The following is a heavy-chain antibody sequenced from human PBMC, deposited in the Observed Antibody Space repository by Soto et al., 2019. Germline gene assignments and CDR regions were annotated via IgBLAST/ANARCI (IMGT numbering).Heavy chain of an antibody. CDR3: ATSQDSGISLEIYYYYYYGMDV. V-gene: IGHV1-69*01. CDR2: IIPIPGTA. Sequence: QVQLVQSGAEVKKPGSSVKVSCKASGGTFSSYAISWVRQAHGQGLEWMGGIIPIPGTANYAKKFQGRVTITADESTSTVYMELSSLRSQDTAVHYSATSQDSGISLEIYYYYYYGMDVWGQGTTVTVSS. CDR1: GGTFSSYA. D-gene: IGHD2-2*01. J-gene: IGHJ6*02.